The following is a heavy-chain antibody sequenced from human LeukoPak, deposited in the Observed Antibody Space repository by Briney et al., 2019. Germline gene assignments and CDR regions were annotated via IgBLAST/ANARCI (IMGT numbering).Heavy chain of an antibody. CDR2: IYYSGST. D-gene: IGHD3-10*01. CDR3: ARDSRWYGSGSSYGMDV. J-gene: IGHJ6*02. V-gene: IGHV4-39*02. Sequence: PSETLSLTCTVSGGSISSSGYYWGWIRQPPGKGLEWIGSIYYSGSTYYNPSLKSRVTISVDTSKNQFSLKLSSVTAADTAVYYCARDSRWYGSGSSYGMDVWGQGTTVTVSS. CDR1: GGSISSSGYY.